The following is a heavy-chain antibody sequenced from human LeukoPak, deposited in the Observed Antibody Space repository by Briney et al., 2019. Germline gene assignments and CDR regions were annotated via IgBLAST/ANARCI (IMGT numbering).Heavy chain of an antibody. CDR1: GFTFDDYA. CDR3: ARDYDKNYYGMDV. V-gene: IGHV3-9*01. Sequence: GGSLRLSCAASGFTFDDYAMHWVRQAPGKGLEWVSGISWNSGSIGYADSVKGRFTISRDNAKNSLSLQMNSLRAEDTAVYYCARDYDKNYYGMDVWGQGTTVTVSS. D-gene: IGHD3-9*01. J-gene: IGHJ6*02. CDR2: ISWNSGSI.